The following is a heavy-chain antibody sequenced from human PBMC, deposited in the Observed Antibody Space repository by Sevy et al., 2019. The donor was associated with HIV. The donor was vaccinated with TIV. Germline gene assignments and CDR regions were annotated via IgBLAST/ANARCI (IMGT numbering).Heavy chain of an antibody. CDR3: AREGCTQPHDY. D-gene: IGHD2-8*01. CDR2: FSFGCGRI. V-gene: IGHV3-23*01. J-gene: IGHJ4*02. Sequence: GGTLRLSCAASGFTFAKYSMSWVRQAPGKGLEWVSTFSFGCGRINYAESVKGRFTISRDDSKNTLFLQMNSLRAEDTATYFCAREGCTQPHDYWGQGTLVTVSS. CDR1: GFTFAKYS.